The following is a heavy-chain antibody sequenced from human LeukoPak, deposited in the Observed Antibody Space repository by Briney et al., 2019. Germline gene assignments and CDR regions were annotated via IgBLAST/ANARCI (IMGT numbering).Heavy chain of an antibody. CDR1: GGSFSGYY. Sequence: SETLSLTCAVYGGSFSGYYWSWIRQPPGKGLEWIGEINHSGSTNYNPSLKSRVTISVDASKNQFSLKLSSVTAADTAVYYCARNSGSYVPLRAGIDYWGQGTLVTVSS. D-gene: IGHD1-26*01. V-gene: IGHV4-34*01. CDR2: INHSGST. CDR3: ARNSGSYVPLRAGIDY. J-gene: IGHJ4*02.